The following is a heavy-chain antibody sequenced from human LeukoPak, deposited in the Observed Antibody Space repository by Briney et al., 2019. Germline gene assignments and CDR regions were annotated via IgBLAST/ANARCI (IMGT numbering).Heavy chain of an antibody. CDR3: TRTYSSSWYYFDY. CDR1: GFTFSDYY. Sequence: GGSLRLSCAASGFTFSDYYMSWIRQAPGKGLEWVGFIRSKAYGGTTEYAASVKGRFTISRDDSKSIAYLQMNSLKTEDTAVYYCTRTYSSSWYYFDYWGQGTLVTASS. D-gene: IGHD6-13*01. V-gene: IGHV3-49*03. CDR2: IRSKAYGGTT. J-gene: IGHJ4*02.